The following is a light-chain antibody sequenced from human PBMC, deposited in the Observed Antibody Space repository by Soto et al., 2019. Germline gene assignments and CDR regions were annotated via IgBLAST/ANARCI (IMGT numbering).Light chain of an antibody. CDR1: QSVSSSY. J-gene: IGKJ2*01. V-gene: IGKV3-20*01. Sequence: EMVLTQSPGTLSLSPGERATLSCRASQSVSSSYLAWYQQKPGQAPRLLIYGASSMATGIPGRFGGSGSGTDFTLTISSLVPEDLAVYYCEQYGCSSPTFGQGTKLEIK. CDR3: EQYGCSSPT. CDR2: GAS.